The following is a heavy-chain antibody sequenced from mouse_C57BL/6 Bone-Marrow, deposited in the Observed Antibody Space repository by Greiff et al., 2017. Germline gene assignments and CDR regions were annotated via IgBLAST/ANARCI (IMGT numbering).Heavy chain of an antibody. Sequence: VKLVESGPELVKPGASVKLSCKASGYTFTSYDINWVKQRPGQGLEWIGWIYPRDGSTKYNEQFKGKATLTVDTSSITAYMELHSLTSADSAVYFCARSRWFPFAYWGQGTLVTVSA. CDR1: GYTFTSYD. J-gene: IGHJ3*01. V-gene: IGHV1-85*01. D-gene: IGHD2-3*01. CDR3: ARSRWFPFAY. CDR2: IYPRDGST.